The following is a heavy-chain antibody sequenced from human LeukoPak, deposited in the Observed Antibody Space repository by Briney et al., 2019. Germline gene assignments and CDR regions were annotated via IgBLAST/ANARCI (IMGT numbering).Heavy chain of an antibody. Sequence: SVKVSCKASGGTFSSYTISWVRQAPGQGLEWMGRIIPNLGIANYAQKFQGRVTITADKSTSTAYMELSSLRSEDTAVYYCAREYYYDSSGYPFDYWGQGTLVTVSS. CDR3: AREYYYDSSGYPFDY. J-gene: IGHJ4*02. CDR1: GGTFSSYT. V-gene: IGHV1-69*04. D-gene: IGHD3-22*01. CDR2: IIPNLGIA.